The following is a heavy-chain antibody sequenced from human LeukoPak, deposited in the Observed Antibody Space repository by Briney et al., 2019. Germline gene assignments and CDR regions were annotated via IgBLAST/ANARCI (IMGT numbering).Heavy chain of an antibody. CDR2: IYPGDSDT. Sequence: GESLKISCKGSGYSFTSNWIGWVRQMPGKGLEWMGIIYPGDSDTRYSPSFQGQVTISADKSISSAYLQWSSLKASDTAIYYCARQATVVTPFDYWGQGTLVTVSS. V-gene: IGHV5-51*01. CDR1: GYSFTSNW. D-gene: IGHD4-23*01. J-gene: IGHJ4*02. CDR3: ARQATVVTPFDY.